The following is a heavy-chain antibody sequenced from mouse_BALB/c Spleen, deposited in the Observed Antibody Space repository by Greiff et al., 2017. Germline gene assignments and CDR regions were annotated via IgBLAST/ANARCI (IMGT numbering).Heavy chain of an antibody. CDR3: ARRDYEFDY. V-gene: IGHV5-17*02. Sequence: EVMLVESGGGLVQPGGSRKLSCAASGFTFSSFGMHWVRQAPEKGLEWVAYISSGSSTIYYADTVKGRFTISRDNPKNTLFLQMTSLRSEDTAMYYCARRDYEFDYWGQGTTLTVSS. CDR1: GFTFSSFG. D-gene: IGHD1-1*01. CDR2: ISSGSSTI. J-gene: IGHJ2*01.